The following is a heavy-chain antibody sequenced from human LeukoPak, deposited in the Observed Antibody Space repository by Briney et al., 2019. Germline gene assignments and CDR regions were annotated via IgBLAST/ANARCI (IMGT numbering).Heavy chain of an antibody. D-gene: IGHD3-3*01. CDR1: GFTFDDYG. Sequence: PGGSLRLSCAASGFTFDDYGMSWVRQAPGKGLEWVSGINWNGGSTGYADSVKGRFTISRDNAKNSLYLQMNSLRAEDTALYYCARSRITIFGVVKLADNLPYYYYYMDVWGKGTTVTVSS. CDR3: ARSRITIFGVVKLADNLPYYYYYMDV. CDR2: INWNGGST. V-gene: IGHV3-20*04. J-gene: IGHJ6*03.